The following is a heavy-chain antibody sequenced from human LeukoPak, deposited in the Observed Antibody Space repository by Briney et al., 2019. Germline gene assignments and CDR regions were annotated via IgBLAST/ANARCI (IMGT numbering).Heavy chain of an antibody. Sequence: GGSLRLSCAASGFTFSSYGMHWVRQAPGKGLEWVAFIRYDGSKKYYADSVKGRFTISRDNSKNTLYLQMNSLRAEDTAVYYCARDQGEGYGDYWDFDYWGQGTLVTVSS. CDR2: IRYDGSKK. V-gene: IGHV3-30*02. D-gene: IGHD4-17*01. CDR1: GFTFSSYG. CDR3: ARDQGEGYGDYWDFDY. J-gene: IGHJ4*02.